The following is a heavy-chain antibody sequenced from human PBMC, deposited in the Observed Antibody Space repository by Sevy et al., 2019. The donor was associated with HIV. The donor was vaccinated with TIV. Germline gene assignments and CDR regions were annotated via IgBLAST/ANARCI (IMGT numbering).Heavy chain of an antibody. CDR1: GGSISSYY. D-gene: IGHD2-2*01. CDR3: ARVGYCSSTSCPTGHYYYGMDV. J-gene: IGHJ6*02. CDR2: IYTSGST. Sequence: SETLSLTCTVPGGSISSYYWSWIRQPAGKGLEWIGRIYTSGSTNYNPSLKSRVTMSVDTSKNQFSLKLSSVTAADTAVYYCARVGYCSSTSCPTGHYYYGMDVWGQGTTVTVSS. V-gene: IGHV4-4*07.